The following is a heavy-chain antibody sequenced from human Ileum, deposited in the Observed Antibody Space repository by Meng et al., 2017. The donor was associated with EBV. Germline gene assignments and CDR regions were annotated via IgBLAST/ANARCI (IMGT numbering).Heavy chain of an antibody. CDR2: IYWDDDK. CDR3: ERRSFAAGSPDY. V-gene: IGHV2-5*02. Sequence: TVQESCHTLVKPPQTLPLTCPFSGFSLKTGGMAVSWRRQPPRKSLEWLALIYWDDDKRYSPSLNTRLTITKATSKNQVILTMNNMNPVDKATYYCERRSFAAGSPDYWGQGTLVTVSS. J-gene: IGHJ4*02. CDR1: GFSLKTGGMA. D-gene: IGHD3-10*01.